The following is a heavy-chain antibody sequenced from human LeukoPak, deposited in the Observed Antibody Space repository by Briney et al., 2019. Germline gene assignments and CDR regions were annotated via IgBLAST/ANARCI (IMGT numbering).Heavy chain of an antibody. D-gene: IGHD6-19*01. CDR3: ARDVWTGVAVSDY. Sequence: GGSLRLSCAASGFTFSSYWMSWVRQAPGKGLEWLANIKEDGSIQYYLDSVRGRFTNSRDNAKTSVYLQLNSLRADDTAVYYCARDVWTGVAVSDYWGQGTLVTVSS. J-gene: IGHJ4*02. CDR2: IKEDGSIQ. CDR1: GFTFSSYW. V-gene: IGHV3-7*01.